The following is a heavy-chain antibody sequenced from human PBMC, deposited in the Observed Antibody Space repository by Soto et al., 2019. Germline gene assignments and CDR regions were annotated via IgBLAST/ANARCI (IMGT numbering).Heavy chain of an antibody. V-gene: IGHV1-69*01. D-gene: IGHD3-22*01. CDR2: VIPIFGTA. J-gene: IGHJ4*02. Sequence: QVQLVQSGAEVKKPGSSVKVSCKASGGTFSSYAISWVRQAPGQGLEWMGGVIPIFGTANYAQKFQGRVTVTADESTSTAYMELSSLGSEDTAVYYCARWYYYDSSGYPGGYSFDYWGQGTLVTVSS. CDR1: GGTFSSYA. CDR3: ARWYYYDSSGYPGGYSFDY.